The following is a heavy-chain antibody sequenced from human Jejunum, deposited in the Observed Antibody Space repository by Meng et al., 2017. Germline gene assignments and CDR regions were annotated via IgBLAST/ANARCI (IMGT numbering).Heavy chain of an antibody. J-gene: IGHJ4*02. CDR3: ARRGGAYSTGHFPHFDD. V-gene: IGHV4-4*02. CDR1: GGSISSTNW. Sequence: GHLQTSGPGLVKPSGTLLLPSAVPGGSISSTNWWSWFRQPPGKGPEWIGDVFHTGSSNYSPSLRSRVTISVDKSKNQFSLNLSSVTAADTAVYFCARRGGAYSTGHFPHFDDWGQGTLVTVSS. D-gene: IGHD6-19*01. CDR2: VFHTGSS.